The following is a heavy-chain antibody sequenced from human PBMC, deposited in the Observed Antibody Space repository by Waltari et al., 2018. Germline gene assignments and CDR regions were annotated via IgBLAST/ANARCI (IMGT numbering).Heavy chain of an antibody. D-gene: IGHD2-15*01. J-gene: IGHJ4*02. CDR1: GYSFITYG. V-gene: IGHV1-18*01. CDR2: IGAYNGDT. Sequence: QVHLVQSGVEVKQPGASVKVSCKASGYSFITYGISWVRQAPGQGLEWMGWIGAYNGDTKYARKLQGRVTGTMDISTSTVYMEVRGLRSDDTAVYYCARDPGYCGGSSCYSHEYFDYWGQGTLVTVSS. CDR3: ARDPGYCGGSSCYSHEYFDY.